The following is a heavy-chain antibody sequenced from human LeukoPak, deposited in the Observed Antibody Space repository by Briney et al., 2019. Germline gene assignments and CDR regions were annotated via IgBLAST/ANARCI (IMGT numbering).Heavy chain of an antibody. V-gene: IGHV3-30*18. Sequence: GGSLRLSCAASGFTFTGYGMHWVRQAPGKGLEWVAAISNDGNKKYYSDSVKGRFTISRDNSKTTLYLQMNSLRVEDTAVYYCTKDYYYGSGSYTDYWGQGTLVTVSS. J-gene: IGHJ4*02. CDR3: TKDYYYGSGSYTDY. CDR2: ISNDGNKK. D-gene: IGHD3-10*01. CDR1: GFTFTGYG.